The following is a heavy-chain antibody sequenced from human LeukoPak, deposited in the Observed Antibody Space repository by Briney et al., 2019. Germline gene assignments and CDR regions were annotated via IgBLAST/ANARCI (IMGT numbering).Heavy chain of an antibody. CDR3: ARGGILWFGELEPFDY. Sequence: GGSLRLSCAASGFTFCSYEMNWVRQAPGKGLEWVSYISSSGSTIYYADSVKGRFTISRDNAKNSLYLQMNSLRAEDTAVYYCARGGILWFGELEPFDYWGQGTLVTVSS. V-gene: IGHV3-48*03. CDR1: GFTFCSYE. D-gene: IGHD3-10*01. CDR2: ISSSGSTI. J-gene: IGHJ4*02.